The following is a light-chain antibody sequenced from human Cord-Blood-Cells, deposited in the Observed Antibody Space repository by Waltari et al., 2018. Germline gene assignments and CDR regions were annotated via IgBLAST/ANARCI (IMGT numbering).Light chain of an antibody. CDR3: QQYNNWPTVT. CDR1: QRGGSN. Sequence: EIVMTQSPATLSVSPGERATLSCRASQRGGSNLAWYQQKPGQAPRLLIYGASTRATGIPARFSGSGSGTEFTLTISSLHSEDFAVYYCQQYNNWPTVTFGGGTKVEIK. CDR2: GAS. V-gene: IGKV3-15*01. J-gene: IGKJ4*01.